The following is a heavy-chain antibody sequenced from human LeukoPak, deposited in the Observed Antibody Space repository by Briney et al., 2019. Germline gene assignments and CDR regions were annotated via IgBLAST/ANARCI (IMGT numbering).Heavy chain of an antibody. V-gene: IGHV4-38-2*02. CDR2: IYHSGST. CDR1: GYSISSGYY. J-gene: IGHJ4*02. CDR3: ARGQIRDGYNYDEY. D-gene: IGHD5-24*01. Sequence: PSETLSLTCTVSGYSISSGYYWGWIRQPPGKGLEWIGSIYHSGSTYYNPSLKSRVTISVDTSKNQFSLKLSSVTAADTAVYYCARGQIRDGYNYDEYWGQGTLVTVSS.